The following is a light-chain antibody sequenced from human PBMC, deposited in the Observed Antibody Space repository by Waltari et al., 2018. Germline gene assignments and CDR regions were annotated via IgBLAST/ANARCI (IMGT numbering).Light chain of an antibody. J-gene: IGKJ4*01. CDR3: QQRSAWPLT. Sequence: EIVLTQSPATLSLSPGERATLSCRASRSVGGLLAWYQQTPGQPPRRLIYDAFNRAAGVPARFSGSGSGTDFTLTISSLEPEDFAVYYCQQRSAWPLTFGGGTRVDIK. CDR1: RSVGGL. V-gene: IGKV3-11*01. CDR2: DAF.